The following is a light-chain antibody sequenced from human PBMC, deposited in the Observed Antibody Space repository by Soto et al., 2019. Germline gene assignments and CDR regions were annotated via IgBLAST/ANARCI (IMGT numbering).Light chain of an antibody. CDR2: DVT. CDR1: SSDVGGYNY. CDR3: CSYAGTNSYV. Sequence: QSALTQPRSVSGSPGQSVTISCTGTSSDVGGYNYVSWYQQHPDKAPKLMIYDVTKRPSGVPHRFSGSKSDNTASLTISGLQAEDEVDYYCCSYAGTNSYVFGTGTQLTVL. V-gene: IGLV2-11*01. J-gene: IGLJ1*01.